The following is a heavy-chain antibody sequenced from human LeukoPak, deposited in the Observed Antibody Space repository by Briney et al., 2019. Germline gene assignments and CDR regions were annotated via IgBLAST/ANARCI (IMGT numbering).Heavy chain of an antibody. J-gene: IGHJ4*02. D-gene: IGHD6-19*01. CDR1: GSSLSGLS. V-gene: IGHV1-24*01. CDR3: ATDRVYRSSGRSWGFFDY. CDR2: FHTENNKM. Sequence: ASVKLSCKLSGSSLSGLSIHWVREAPGEGLECMGGFHTENNKMVYSQKFKGRVTMTEDTSADTAYMELTSLRSEDTAVYFCATDRVYRSSGRSWGFFDYWGGGTLVVVSS.